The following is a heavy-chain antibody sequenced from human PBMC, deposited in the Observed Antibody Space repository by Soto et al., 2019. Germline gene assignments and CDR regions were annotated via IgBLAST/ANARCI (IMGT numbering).Heavy chain of an antibody. V-gene: IGHV3-48*02. CDR1: GFTFSSYS. D-gene: IGHD4-17*01. CDR2: ISSSSSII. J-gene: IGHJ4*02. CDR3: ARDGTDYGAYDHFDY. Sequence: EVQLVESGGGLVQPGGSLRLSCAASGFTFSSYSMNWVRQAPGKGLEWVSYISSSSSIIYYADSVKGRFTISRDNAKNSLYLQMNSLRDEDTAVYYCARDGTDYGAYDHFDYWGQGTLVTVSS.